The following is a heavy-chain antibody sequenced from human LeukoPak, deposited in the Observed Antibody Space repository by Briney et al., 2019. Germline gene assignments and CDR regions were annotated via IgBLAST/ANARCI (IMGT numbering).Heavy chain of an antibody. J-gene: IGHJ4*02. CDR1: GGSISSYY. CDR3: ARAGPSDYDILTGYLPPGYFDY. Sequence: SETLSLTCTVSGGSISSYYWSWIRQPPGKGLEWIGYIYYSGSTNYSPSLKSRVTISVDTSKNQFSLKLSSVTAADTAVYYCARAGPSDYDILTGYLPPGYFDYWGQGTLVTVSS. V-gene: IGHV4-59*01. D-gene: IGHD3-9*01. CDR2: IYYSGST.